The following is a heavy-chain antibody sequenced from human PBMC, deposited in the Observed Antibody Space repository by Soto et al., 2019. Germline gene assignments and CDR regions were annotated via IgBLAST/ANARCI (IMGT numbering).Heavy chain of an antibody. CDR1: GFTVSSNY. CDR2: IYSGGST. V-gene: IGHV3-53*01. D-gene: IGHD2-2*01. CDR3: ARDHLVVVPAASPGLYYYYGMDV. Sequence: GGSLRLSCAASGFTVSSNYMSWVRQAPGKGLEWVSVIYSGGSTYYADSVKGRFTISRDNSKNTLYLQMNSLRAEDTAVYYCARDHLVVVPAASPGLYYYYGMDVWGQGTTVTVSS. J-gene: IGHJ6*02.